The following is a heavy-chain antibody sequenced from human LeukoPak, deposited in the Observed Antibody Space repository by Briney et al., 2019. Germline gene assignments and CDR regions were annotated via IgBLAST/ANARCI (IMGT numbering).Heavy chain of an antibody. Sequence: GGSLRLSYAASGFTFSSYAMSWVRQAPGKGLEWVSAISGSGGSTYYADSVKGRFTISRDNSKNTLYLQMNSLRAEDTAVYYCARDVTTHYYYGMDVWGQGTTVTVSS. CDR1: GFTFSSYA. J-gene: IGHJ6*02. CDR3: ARDVTTHYYYGMDV. D-gene: IGHD4-17*01. V-gene: IGHV3-23*01. CDR2: ISGSGGST.